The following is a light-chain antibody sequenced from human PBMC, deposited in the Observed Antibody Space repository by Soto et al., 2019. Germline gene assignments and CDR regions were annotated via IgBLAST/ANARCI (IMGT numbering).Light chain of an antibody. CDR2: VAS. CDR3: QQSFSSPPIT. Sequence: DIQMTQSPSSLSASLGDTVTISCRASQNIENYLHWYQQKAGKAPEVLLYVASVLKDGVSSRFSGSGYGTDFTLPITNLQPEDFAMYYCQQSFSSPPITFGQGTRLDIK. V-gene: IGKV1-39*01. CDR1: QNIENY. J-gene: IGKJ5*01.